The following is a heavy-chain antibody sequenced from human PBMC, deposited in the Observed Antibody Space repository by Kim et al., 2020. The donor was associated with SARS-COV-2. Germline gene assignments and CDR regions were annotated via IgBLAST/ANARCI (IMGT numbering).Heavy chain of an antibody. D-gene: IGHD2-15*01. V-gene: IGHV3-49*02. J-gene: IGHJ3*02. Sequence: VRGRLTISRDDSRRLAYLQMNSLKTEDTAVYYCTRLTWNTVVAGNAFDIWGQGTMVTVSS. CDR3: TRLTWNTVVAGNAFDI.